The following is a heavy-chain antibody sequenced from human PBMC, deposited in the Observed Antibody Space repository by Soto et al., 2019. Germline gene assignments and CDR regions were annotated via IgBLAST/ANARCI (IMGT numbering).Heavy chain of an antibody. CDR3: ATPIVAFY. Sequence: ASVKVSCKXSGYTFTSYAIHWVRQAPGQRLEWMGWINAGNGNTKYSQKFQGRVIITRDTSAGTAYMELRSLRSEDTAVYYCATPIVAFYWGQGTLVTVSS. D-gene: IGHD5-12*01. CDR2: INAGNGNT. V-gene: IGHV1-3*01. J-gene: IGHJ4*02. CDR1: GYTFTSYA.